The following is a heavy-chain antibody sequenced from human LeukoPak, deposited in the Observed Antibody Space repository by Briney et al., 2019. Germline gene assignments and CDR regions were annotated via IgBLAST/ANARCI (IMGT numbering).Heavy chain of an antibody. V-gene: IGHV4-34*01. J-gene: IGHJ4*02. D-gene: IGHD6-19*01. CDR3: ARVGKQWLVAAFDY. CDR1: GGSFSGYY. CDR2: INHSGST. Sequence: SETLSLTCAVYGGSFSGYYWSWIRQPPGKGLEWIGEINHSGSTNYNPSLKSRVTISVDTSKNQFSLKLSSVTAADTAVYYCARVGKQWLVAAFDYWGQGTLVTVSS.